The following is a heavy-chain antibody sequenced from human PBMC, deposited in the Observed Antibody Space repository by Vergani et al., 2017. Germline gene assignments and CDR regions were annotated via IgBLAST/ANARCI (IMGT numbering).Heavy chain of an antibody. D-gene: IGHD3-22*01. CDR2: INWNGGST. V-gene: IGHV3-20*04. CDR1: GFTFDDYG. Sequence: EVQLVESGGGVVRPGGSLRLSCAASGFTFDDYGMSWVRQAPGKGLEWVSGINWNGGSTGYADSVKGRFTISRDNAKNSLYLQMNSLRAEDTALYYCARDHVEGAYYYDSSGYYLYYYYGMDVWGQGTTVTVSS. J-gene: IGHJ6*02. CDR3: ARDHVEGAYYYDSSGYYLYYYYGMDV.